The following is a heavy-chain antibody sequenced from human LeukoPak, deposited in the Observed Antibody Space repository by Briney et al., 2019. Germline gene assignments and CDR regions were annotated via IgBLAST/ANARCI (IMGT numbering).Heavy chain of an antibody. V-gene: IGHV3-74*01. D-gene: IGHD6-19*01. J-gene: IGHJ4*02. CDR1: GFTFSIYW. CDR3: ATDPSIPMTGTY. Sequence: GGSLRLSCAASGFTFSIYWMHWVRQAPGKGLVCVSRINGDGSETTYVDSVKGRFTISRDNAKNTLYLQMNTLRAEDTPVYYCATDPSIPMTGTYWGQGTLVTVSS. CDR2: INGDGSET.